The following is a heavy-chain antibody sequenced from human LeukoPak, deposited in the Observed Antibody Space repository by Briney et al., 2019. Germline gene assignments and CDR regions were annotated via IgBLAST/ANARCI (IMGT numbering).Heavy chain of an antibody. V-gene: IGHV4-4*07. CDR2: IYTSGST. Sequence: SETLSLTCTVSGGSISSYYWSWIRQPAGKGLEWIGRIYTSGSTNYNPSLKSRVTMSVDTSKNQFSLKLSSVTAADTAVYYCARGTGATTVNYFDYWGQGALVTVSS. CDR3: ARGTGATTVNYFDY. D-gene: IGHD1-26*01. J-gene: IGHJ4*02. CDR1: GGSISSYY.